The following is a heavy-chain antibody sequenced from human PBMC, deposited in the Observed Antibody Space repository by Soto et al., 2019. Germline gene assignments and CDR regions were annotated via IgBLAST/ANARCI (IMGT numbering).Heavy chain of an antibody. D-gene: IGHD3-9*01. CDR1: GFTFSNAW. V-gene: IGHV3-15*01. J-gene: IGHJ4*02. Sequence: EVQLVESGGGLVKPGGSLRLSCAASGFTFSNAWMSWVRQAPGKGLEWVGRIKSKTDGWTTDYAAPVKGRFTISRDDSKNTLYLQMNSLKTEDTAVYYCTTARYFDWLLSPPDDYWGQGTLVTVSS. CDR3: TTARYFDWLLSPPDDY. CDR2: IKSKTDGWTT.